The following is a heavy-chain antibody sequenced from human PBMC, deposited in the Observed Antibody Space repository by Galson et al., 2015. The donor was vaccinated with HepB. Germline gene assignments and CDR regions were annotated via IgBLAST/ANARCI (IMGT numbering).Heavy chain of an antibody. J-gene: IGHJ4*02. V-gene: IGHV3-23*01. CDR2: ISGSGVST. Sequence: SLRLSCAASGFTFSRYGMSWVRQAPGKGLEWVSAISGSGVSTYYADSVKGRFPISRDNSKNTLYLQMDTLRAEDTAVYYCAKSDCIGGTCYPYYFDYWGQGTLVTVSS. D-gene: IGHD2-15*01. CDR3: AKSDCIGGTCYPYYFDY. CDR1: GFTFSRYG.